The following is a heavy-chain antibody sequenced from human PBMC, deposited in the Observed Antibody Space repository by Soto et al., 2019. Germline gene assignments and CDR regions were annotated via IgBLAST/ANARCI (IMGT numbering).Heavy chain of an antibody. CDR2: IYYSGST. J-gene: IGHJ5*02. V-gene: IGHV4-59*01. CDR3: ARGENDYGDYVWFDP. Sequence: SETLSLTCTVSGGSISSYYWSWIRQPPGKGLEWIGYIYYSGSTNYNPSLKSRVTISVDTSKNQFSLKLSSVTAADTAVYYCARGENDYGDYVWFDPWGQGTLVTVSS. D-gene: IGHD4-17*01. CDR1: GGSISSYY.